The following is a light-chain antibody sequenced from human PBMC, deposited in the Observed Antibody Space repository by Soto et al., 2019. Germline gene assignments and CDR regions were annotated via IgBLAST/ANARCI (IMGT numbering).Light chain of an antibody. Sequence: DIRMTQSPSSLSASVGDRVTITCRASQGISHLLAWYQQKPGKVPKLLIYAASTLQSGVPPRFSGSGSGTEFTLTISSLQPEDFATYYCQKYNTLPRAFGQGTKVDIK. V-gene: IGKV1-27*01. J-gene: IGKJ1*01. CDR3: QKYNTLPRA. CDR2: AAS. CDR1: QGISHL.